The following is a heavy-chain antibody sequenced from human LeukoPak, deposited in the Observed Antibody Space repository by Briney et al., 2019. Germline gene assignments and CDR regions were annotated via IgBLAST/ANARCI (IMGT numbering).Heavy chain of an antibody. CDR2: ISSSSSYI. CDR1: GFTFSSYS. D-gene: IGHD3-22*01. J-gene: IGHJ4*02. Sequence: GGSLRLSCAASGFTFSSYSMNWVRQAPGKGLEWVSSISSSSSYIYYADSVKGRFTISRDNAKNSLHLQMNSLRAEDTAVYYCARVYDSSGYYDAGFDYWGQGTLVTVSS. V-gene: IGHV3-21*01. CDR3: ARVYDSSGYYDAGFDY.